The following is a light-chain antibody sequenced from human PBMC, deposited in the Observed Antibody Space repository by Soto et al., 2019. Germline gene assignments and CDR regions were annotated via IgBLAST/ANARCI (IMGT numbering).Light chain of an antibody. CDR2: NAS. V-gene: IGKV1-5*03. Sequence: DIQMTQSPSTLSGSVGDRVTITCRASQTISSWLDWYKQKPGKAPKLLIYNASTLKRGVPSMFSGSVSGKEFTLPSSSLQPDDFATYYCQHYNIYSEAFGQGSKLE. CDR1: QTISSW. CDR3: QHYNIYSEA. J-gene: IGKJ1*01.